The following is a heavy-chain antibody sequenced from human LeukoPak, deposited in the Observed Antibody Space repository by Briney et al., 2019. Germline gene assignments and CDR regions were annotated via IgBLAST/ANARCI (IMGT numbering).Heavy chain of an antibody. V-gene: IGHV3-66*01. J-gene: IGHJ4*02. Sequence: GGSLRLSCAASGFTVSSNYMSWVRQAPGKGLEWVSVIYSGGSTYYADSVKGRFTISRDNSKNTLYLQMNSLRAEDTAVYYCAREAATMDFGGIDYWGQGTLVTVSS. CDR2: IYSGGST. CDR1: GFTVSSNY. CDR3: AREAATMDFGGIDY. D-gene: IGHD5-24*01.